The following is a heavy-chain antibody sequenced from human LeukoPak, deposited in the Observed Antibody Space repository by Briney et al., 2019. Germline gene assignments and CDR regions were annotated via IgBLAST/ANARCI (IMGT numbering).Heavy chain of an antibody. D-gene: IGHD2-15*01. Sequence: GGSLRLSCAASGFTFITYNINWVRQAPGKGLEWVSSISSSSSYIYYADSVKGRFTISRDNAKNSLYLQMNSLRAEDTAVYYCARDVGTDYWGQGTLVTVSS. CDR2: ISSSSSYI. V-gene: IGHV3-21*01. CDR3: ARDVGTDY. J-gene: IGHJ4*02. CDR1: GFTFITYN.